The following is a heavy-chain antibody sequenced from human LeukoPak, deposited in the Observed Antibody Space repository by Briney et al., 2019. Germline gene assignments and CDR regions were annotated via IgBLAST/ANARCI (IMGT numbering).Heavy chain of an antibody. CDR1: GFSFSTYA. CDR3: ANNWQLDY. J-gene: IGHJ4*02. D-gene: IGHD1-1*01. V-gene: IGHV3-64*01. Sequence: GGSLRLSCAASGFSFSTYAMCWVRQAPGKGLEYVSAINNNGGSTHYTNSVKGRFTISRDNSKNTLYLQMDSLRVEDTAVYCCANNWQLDYWGQGTLVTVSS. CDR2: INNNGGST.